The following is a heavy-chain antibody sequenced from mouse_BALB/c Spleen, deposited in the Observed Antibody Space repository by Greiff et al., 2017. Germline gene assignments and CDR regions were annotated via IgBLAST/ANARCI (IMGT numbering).Heavy chain of an antibody. CDR2: IDPYNGGT. D-gene: IGHD2-1*01. CDR3: ARENRYGNYVDWYFDV. V-gene: IGHV1S135*01. J-gene: IGHJ1*01. Sequence: VQLQQSGPELVKPGASVKVSCKASGYAFTSYNMYWVKQSHGKSLEWIGYIDPYNGGTSYNQKFKGKATLTVDKSSSTAYMHLNSLTSEDSAVYYCARENRYGNYVDWYFDVWGAGTTVTVSS. CDR1: GYAFTSYN.